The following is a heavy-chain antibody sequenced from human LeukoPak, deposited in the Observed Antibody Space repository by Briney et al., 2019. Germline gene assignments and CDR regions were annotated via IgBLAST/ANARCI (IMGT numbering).Heavy chain of an antibody. V-gene: IGHV3-30-3*01. J-gene: IGHJ4*02. CDR2: ISYDGSNK. D-gene: IGHD3-22*01. Sequence: AGGSLRLSCAASGFTFSSYAMHWVRQAPGKGLEWVTVISYDGSNKYYADSVKGRFTISRDNSKNTLYLQMNSLRAEDTAVYYCARDHDSSGYYCYFDYWGQGTLVTVSS. CDR3: ARDHDSSGYYCYFDY. CDR1: GFTFSSYA.